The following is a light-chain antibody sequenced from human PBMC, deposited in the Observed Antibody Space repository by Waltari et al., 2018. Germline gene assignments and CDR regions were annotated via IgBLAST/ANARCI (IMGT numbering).Light chain of an antibody. Sequence: QSVLTQPHSVSGAPGQRVTISCTGSSSNIGSPYNVHWYQQVPGRAPKLLIYDASHRPSGLPSRFSGSNSGPSASLAITGLQAEDEAEYFCQSYDSGLNGLFFGGGTKVTVL. CDR1: SSNIGSPYN. V-gene: IGLV1-40*01. J-gene: IGLJ2*01. CDR2: DAS. CDR3: QSYDSGLNGLF.